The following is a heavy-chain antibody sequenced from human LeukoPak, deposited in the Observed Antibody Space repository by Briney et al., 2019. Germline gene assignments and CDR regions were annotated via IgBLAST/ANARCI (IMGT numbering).Heavy chain of an antibody. Sequence: PGGSLRLSCAGSGFTFSNYEMNWVRQPPGKGLEWIGEINHSGSTNYNPSLKSRVTISVDTSKNQFSLKLSSVTAADTAVYYCARAKNDYGDYGDYWGQGTLVTVSS. J-gene: IGHJ4*02. CDR2: INHSGST. CDR3: ARAKNDYGDYGDY. V-gene: IGHV4-34*01. CDR1: GFTFSNYE. D-gene: IGHD4-17*01.